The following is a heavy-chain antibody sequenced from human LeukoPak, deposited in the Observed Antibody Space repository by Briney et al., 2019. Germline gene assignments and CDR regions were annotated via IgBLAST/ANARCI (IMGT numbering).Heavy chain of an antibody. CDR2: IYTSGST. J-gene: IGHJ4*02. V-gene: IGHV4-4*07. CDR1: GVSISSYY. Sequence: SETLSLTCTVSGVSISSYYWSWIRQPAGKGLEWIGRIYTSGSTNYNPSLKSRITMSVDTSKNQFSLEVSSVTAADTAVYYCARGSDFWSGSPADYWGQGTLVTVSS. CDR3: ARGSDFWSGSPADY. D-gene: IGHD3-3*01.